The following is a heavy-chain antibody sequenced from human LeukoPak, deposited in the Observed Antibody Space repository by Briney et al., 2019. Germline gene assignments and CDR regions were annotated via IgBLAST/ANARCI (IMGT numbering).Heavy chain of an antibody. D-gene: IGHD1-26*01. CDR2: ISSSGSTI. V-gene: IGHV3-48*03. CDR1: GFTFSSYE. Sequence: GGSLRLSCAASGFTFSSYEMNWVRQAPGKGLEWVSYISSSGSTIYYADSVKGRFTISRENATNSLYLQMNSLRAGDTAVYYCVRVVGLNGRYDFEYWGQGALVTVSS. J-gene: IGHJ4*02. CDR3: VRVVGLNGRYDFEY.